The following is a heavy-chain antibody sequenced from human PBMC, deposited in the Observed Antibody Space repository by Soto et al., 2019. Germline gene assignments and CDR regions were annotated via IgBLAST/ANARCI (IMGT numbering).Heavy chain of an antibody. D-gene: IGHD3-16*01. J-gene: IGHJ4*02. Sequence: QVQLVESGGGLVKPGGSLRLSCEASGFNFRDYFLSWIRQAPGEGLEWVSYISSSSSQTNYGDSVKGRFTISRDNAKNSLYLQMNSLRAEDTAVYYCARGTSSRVGDFDYWGQGILVTVSS. CDR3: ARGTSSRVGDFDY. CDR2: ISSSSSQT. CDR1: GFNFRDYF. V-gene: IGHV3-11*06.